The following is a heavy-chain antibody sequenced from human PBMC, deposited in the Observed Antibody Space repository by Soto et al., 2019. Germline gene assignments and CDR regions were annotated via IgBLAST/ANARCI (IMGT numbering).Heavy chain of an antibody. CDR2: ISYDESNK. Sequence: QVQLEESGGGVVQPGTSLRLSCAGSGFTFNTYTMYWVRQAPGTGLEWVASISYDESNKYSADSVKGRFTFSRDNSKNTLYLQMNSLRTEDTAVYYCAGYCSSTSCHFDYWGQGTLVTVSS. V-gene: IGHV3-30-3*01. J-gene: IGHJ4*02. CDR1: GFTFNTYT. CDR3: AGYCSSTSCHFDY. D-gene: IGHD2-2*03.